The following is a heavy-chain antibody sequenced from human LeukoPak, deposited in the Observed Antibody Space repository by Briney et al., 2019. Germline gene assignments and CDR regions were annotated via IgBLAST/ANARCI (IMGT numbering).Heavy chain of an antibody. Sequence: ASVNVSCKASGYIFTSYAMHWVRQAPGQRLEWMGWINAGNGNTKYSQKFQGRVTITRDTSATTVYMELSSLRSEDTAVYYCARDIDRVFNWFDPWGQGTLVTVSS. CDR1: GYIFTSYA. D-gene: IGHD6-13*01. J-gene: IGHJ5*02. CDR3: ARDIDRVFNWFDP. V-gene: IGHV1-3*01. CDR2: INAGNGNT.